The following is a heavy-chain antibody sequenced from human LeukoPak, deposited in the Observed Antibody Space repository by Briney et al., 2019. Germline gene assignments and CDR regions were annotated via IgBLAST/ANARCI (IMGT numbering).Heavy chain of an antibody. CDR1: GFTFSSYA. J-gene: IGHJ4*02. Sequence: PGGSLRLSCAASGFTFSSYAMSWVRQAPGKGLEWVSAISGSGGSTYYADFVKGRYTISRDNSKNTLYLQMNSLRAEDTAVYYCAKDKKIGYSYGPEFDYWGQGTLVTVSS. D-gene: IGHD5-18*01. CDR3: AKDKKIGYSYGPEFDY. CDR2: ISGSGGST. V-gene: IGHV3-23*01.